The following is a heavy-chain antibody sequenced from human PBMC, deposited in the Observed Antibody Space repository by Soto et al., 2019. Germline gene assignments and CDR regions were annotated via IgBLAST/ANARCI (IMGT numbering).Heavy chain of an antibody. J-gene: IGHJ6*02. CDR1: GGTFGNSA. CDR2: IIPIFPTP. CDR3: ARDKDRLQLGWNSCSGMDV. Sequence: QVQLVQSGAEVKKPGSSVTVSCKASGGTFGNSAISWVRQAPGQGLEWMGGIIPIFPTPDYAQKFQGRVTITADEAPGTAYLELPSLGSEDTAVYSCARDKDRLQLGWNSCSGMDVWGQGTTVTVSS. D-gene: IGHD6-19*01. V-gene: IGHV1-69*12.